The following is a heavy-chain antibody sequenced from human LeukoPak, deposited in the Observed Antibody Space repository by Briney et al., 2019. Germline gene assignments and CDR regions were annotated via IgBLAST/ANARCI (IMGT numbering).Heavy chain of an antibody. Sequence: ASVKDSCKASGYTFTSYDINWLRQATGQGPEWMGRVSPNSGDSDYAQKFQGRVTMTRDTSISTAYMELSSLTYEDTAVYYCASYNGYAKWGQGTLVTVSS. V-gene: IGHV1-8*01. D-gene: IGHD5-12*01. CDR1: GYTFTSYD. J-gene: IGHJ4*02. CDR2: VSPNSGDS. CDR3: ASYNGYAK.